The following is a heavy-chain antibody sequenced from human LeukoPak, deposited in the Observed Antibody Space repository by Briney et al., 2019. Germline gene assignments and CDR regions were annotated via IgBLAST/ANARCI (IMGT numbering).Heavy chain of an antibody. V-gene: IGHV1-18*01. CDR3: ARYCSSTSCMGYFQH. CDR1: GYTFTSYG. Sequence: ASVKISCKASGYTFTSYGISWVRQAPGQGLGWMGWISAYNGNTNFAQKLQGRVTMTTDPSTNTAYLELRSPRSADTALAFIARYCSSTSCMGYFQHWGQGTLVTVSS. D-gene: IGHD2-2*01. J-gene: IGHJ1*01. CDR2: ISAYNGNT.